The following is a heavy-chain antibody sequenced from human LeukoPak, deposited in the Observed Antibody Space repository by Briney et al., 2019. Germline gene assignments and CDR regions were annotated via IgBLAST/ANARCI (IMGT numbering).Heavy chain of an antibody. V-gene: IGHV4-59*08. J-gene: IGHJ6*02. Sequence: SSETLSLTCTVSGGSISSYYWSWIRQPPGKGLEWIGYIYYSGSTNYNPLKSRVTISVDTSKNQFSLKLSSVTAADTAVYYCARLPSRDNWDRGYYYYGMDVWGQGTTVTVSS. CDR2: IYYSGST. CDR3: ARLPSRDNWDRGYYYYGMDV. D-gene: IGHD1-20*01. CDR1: GGSISSYY.